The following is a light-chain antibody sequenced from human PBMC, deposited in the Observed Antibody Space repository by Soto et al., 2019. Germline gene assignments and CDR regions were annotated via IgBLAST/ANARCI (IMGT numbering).Light chain of an antibody. CDR1: QSISSW. V-gene: IGKV1-5*03. CDR2: KAS. J-gene: IGKJ1*01. Sequence: DIEMSQSPSTLSASLGDRATLTCRASQSISSWLAWYQQTPGKAPKLLIYKASSSESGVPSRLSGSGSGTEFTITISSLQPDDAASYYSQQYNSYWTFGQGTKVDI. CDR3: QQYNSYWT.